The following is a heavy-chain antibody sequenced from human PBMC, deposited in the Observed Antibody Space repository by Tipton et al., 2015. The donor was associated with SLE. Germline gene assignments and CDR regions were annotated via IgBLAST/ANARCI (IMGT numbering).Heavy chain of an antibody. CDR2: VYSSGST. CDR3: ARSAEYFQD. J-gene: IGHJ1*01. V-gene: IGHV4-59*11. Sequence: TLSLTCTVSGGSISSHYWSWIRQPPGKGLEWIGYVYSSGSTKYNPSLKSRVTISVDKSKNQISLKLNSVIAADTAVYYCARSAEYFQDWGQGTLVTVSS. CDR1: GGSISSHY.